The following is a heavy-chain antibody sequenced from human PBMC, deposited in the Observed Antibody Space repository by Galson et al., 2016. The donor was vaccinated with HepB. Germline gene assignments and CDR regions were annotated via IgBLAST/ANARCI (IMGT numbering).Heavy chain of an antibody. CDR1: GYSFTNYW. V-gene: IGHV5-51*01. J-gene: IGHJ5*02. CDR2: IYPGDSDT. Sequence: KISCKGSGYSFTNYWIGWVRQMPGKGLEWMGIIYPGDSDTRYSPSFQGQVTISADESISTAYLQWSSLKASDTAMYYCARQWGLIVATGPFDPWGQGTLVTVSS. D-gene: IGHD6-13*01. CDR3: ARQWGLIVATGPFDP.